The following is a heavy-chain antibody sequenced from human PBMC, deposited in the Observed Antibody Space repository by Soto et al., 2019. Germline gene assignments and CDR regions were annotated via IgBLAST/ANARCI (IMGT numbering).Heavy chain of an antibody. CDR1: GGTFSSYT. V-gene: IGHV1-69*08. Sequence: QVQLVQSGAEVKKPGSSVKVSCKASGGTFSSYTISWVRQAPGQGLEWMGRIIPILGIANYAQKFQGRVTITADKSTSTAYMELSSLRSEDTAVYYCARDAELHQYLDYWGQGTLVTVSS. J-gene: IGHJ4*02. CDR2: IIPILGIA. D-gene: IGHD1-26*01. CDR3: ARDAELHQYLDY.